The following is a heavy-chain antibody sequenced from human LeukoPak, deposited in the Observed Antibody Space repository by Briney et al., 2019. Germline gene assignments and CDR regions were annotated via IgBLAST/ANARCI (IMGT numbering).Heavy chain of an antibody. Sequence: SGGSLRLSCAASGFTFSSYSMYWVRQTPRKGLEWVSEIRGDGNTYYADSVKGWFAISRDNSKNTLFLQMHSLRVEDTAIYYCARLVGVSPLDFWGRGTLVTVSS. CDR3: ARLVGVSPLDF. D-gene: IGHD3-16*01. J-gene: IGHJ4*02. CDR1: GFTFSSYS. V-gene: IGHV3-23*01. CDR2: IRGDGNT.